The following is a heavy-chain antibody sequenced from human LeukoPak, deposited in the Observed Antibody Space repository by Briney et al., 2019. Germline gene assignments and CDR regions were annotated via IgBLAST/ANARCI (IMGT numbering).Heavy chain of an antibody. Sequence: GRSLRLSCAAAGFTFSNYAMHWVRQAPGKGLECVALIWYDGSNEFYADSVKGRFTISRDNSKNTLYLQMNSLRAEDTAIYYCAREAGYDTGGYPRDYWGQGTLVTVSS. CDR2: IWYDGSNE. CDR3: AREAGYDTGGYPRDY. V-gene: IGHV3-33*01. D-gene: IGHD2-8*02. J-gene: IGHJ4*02. CDR1: GFTFSNYA.